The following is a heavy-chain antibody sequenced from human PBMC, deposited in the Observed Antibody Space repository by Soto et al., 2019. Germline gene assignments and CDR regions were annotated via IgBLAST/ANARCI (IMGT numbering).Heavy chain of an antibody. D-gene: IGHD1-1*01. J-gene: IGHJ1*01. Sequence: SETLSLTCAVYGGSFSGYYWSWIRQPPGKGLEWIGEINHSGSTNYNPSLKSRVTISVDTSKNQFSLKLSSVTAADTAVYYCARGSSTGTSGGYFQHWGQGTLVTVSS. CDR1: GGSFSGYY. V-gene: IGHV4-34*01. CDR3: ARGSSTGTSGGYFQH. CDR2: INHSGST.